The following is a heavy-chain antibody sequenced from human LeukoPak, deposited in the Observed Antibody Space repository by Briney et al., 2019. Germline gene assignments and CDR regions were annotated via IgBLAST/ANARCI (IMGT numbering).Heavy chain of an antibody. Sequence: SETLSLTCTVSGGSISSSSYYWGWIRQPPGKGLEWIGSTYYSGSTYYNPSLKSRVTISVDTSKNQFSLKLSSVTAADTAVYYCARHYYSSGWLCFQHWGQGTLVTVSS. CDR2: TYYSGST. D-gene: IGHD6-19*01. J-gene: IGHJ1*01. V-gene: IGHV4-39*01. CDR1: GGSISSSSYY. CDR3: ARHYYSSGWLCFQH.